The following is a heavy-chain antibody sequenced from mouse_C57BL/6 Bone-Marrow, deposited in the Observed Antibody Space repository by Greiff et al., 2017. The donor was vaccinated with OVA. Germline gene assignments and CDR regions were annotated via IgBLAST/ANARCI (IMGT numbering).Heavy chain of an antibody. CDR3: AIWVRDY. CDR2: IHPSDGDT. V-gene: IGHV1-74*01. D-gene: IGHD4-1*01. CDR1: GYTFTSYW. Sequence: VQLQQPGAELVKPGASVKVSCKASGYTFTSYWMHWVKQRPGQGPEWIGRIHPSDGDTNYNQKFKGKATLTVDKSSSTAYMQLSSLTSEDSAVYYCAIWVRDYWGQGTTLTVSS. J-gene: IGHJ2*01.